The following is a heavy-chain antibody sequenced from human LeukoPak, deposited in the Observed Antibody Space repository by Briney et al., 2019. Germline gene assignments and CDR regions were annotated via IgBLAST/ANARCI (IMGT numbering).Heavy chain of an antibody. J-gene: IGHJ4*02. CDR2: IGTAGDT. CDR1: GFTFSSYD. CDR3: ARDREGDYFDY. V-gene: IGHV3-13*01. Sequence: GGSLRLSCAASGFTFSSYDMHWVRQATGKGLEWVSAIGTAGDTYYPGSVKGRFTISRENAKNSLYLQMNSLRAGDTAVYYCARDREGDYFDYWGQGTLVTVSS.